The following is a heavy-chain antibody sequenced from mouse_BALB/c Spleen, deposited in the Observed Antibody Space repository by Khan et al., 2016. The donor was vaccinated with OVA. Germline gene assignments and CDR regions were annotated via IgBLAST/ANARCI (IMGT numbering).Heavy chain of an antibody. J-gene: IGHJ3*01. D-gene: IGHD2-1*01. V-gene: IGHV5-9-3*01. Sequence: EVQLVESGGGLVKPGGSLKLSCAVSGFTFSTYAMSWVRQTPEKRLEWVATISSDGDYTYYLDNVTGRFTISRDTAKNTLYLQRSSLNEEDTAMYYCARSPYGNFDYWGQGTLVTVSA. CDR3: ARSPYGNFDY. CDR2: ISSDGDYT. CDR1: GFTFSTYA.